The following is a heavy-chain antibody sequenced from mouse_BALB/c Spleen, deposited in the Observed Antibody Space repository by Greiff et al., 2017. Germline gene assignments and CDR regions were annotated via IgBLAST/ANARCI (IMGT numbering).Heavy chain of an antibody. Sequence: VQLQQSGPELVKPGASVRISCKASGYTFTSYYIHWVKQRPGQGLEWIGVINPGSGGTNYNEKFKGKATLTADKSSSTAYMQLSSLTSDDSAVYFCARFPLPHAMDYWGQGTSVTVSS. D-gene: IGHD5-5*01. CDR1: GYTFTSYY. J-gene: IGHJ4*01. V-gene: IGHV1-66*01. CDR3: ARFPLPHAMDY. CDR2: INPGSGGT.